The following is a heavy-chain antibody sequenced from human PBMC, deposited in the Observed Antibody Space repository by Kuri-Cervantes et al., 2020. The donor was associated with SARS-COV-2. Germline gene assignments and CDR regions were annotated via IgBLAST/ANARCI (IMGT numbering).Heavy chain of an antibody. CDR3: ARVAGCGGNSFTDY. V-gene: IGHV4-39*07. Sequence: SETLSLTCNVSGGSISSSGYFWGWIRQPPGKGPEWIASMSYSGIAYYNPSLKSRVTMSLGTSLGTSRNQFSLKMTSVTAADTAVYFCARVAGCGGNSFTDYWGQGTLVTVSS. D-gene: IGHD4-23*01. J-gene: IGHJ4*02. CDR2: MSYSGIA. CDR1: GGSISSSGYF.